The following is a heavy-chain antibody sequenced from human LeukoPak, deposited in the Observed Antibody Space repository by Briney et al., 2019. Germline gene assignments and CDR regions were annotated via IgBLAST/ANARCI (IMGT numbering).Heavy chain of an antibody. V-gene: IGHV3-30*03. CDR1: GFTFSNYG. Sequence: GRSLRLSCAASGFTFSNYGMHWVRQAPGKGLEWVAVISYDESDKYYADSVKGRFTISRDNAKNTLYLQMNSLRAEDTAVYYCAREESIAAPLAFWGQGTLVTVSS. CDR2: ISYDESDK. CDR3: AREESIAAPLAF. J-gene: IGHJ4*02. D-gene: IGHD6-6*01.